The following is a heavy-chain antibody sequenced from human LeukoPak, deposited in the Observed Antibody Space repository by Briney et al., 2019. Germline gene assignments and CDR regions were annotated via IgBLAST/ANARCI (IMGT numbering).Heavy chain of an antibody. V-gene: IGHV3-48*01. CDR2: ISSGGTTI. CDR1: KFTFSHYS. CDR3: ASCIRSTSLAQFDS. Sequence: PGGSLRLSCVVSKFTFSHYSMNWVRQAPGKGLEWISYISSGGTTIYYADSVKGRFTISRDNAKNSLFLQMNSLRAEDTAVYYCASCIRSTSLAQFDSWGQGTLVTVSS. J-gene: IGHJ4*01. D-gene: IGHD1-1*01.